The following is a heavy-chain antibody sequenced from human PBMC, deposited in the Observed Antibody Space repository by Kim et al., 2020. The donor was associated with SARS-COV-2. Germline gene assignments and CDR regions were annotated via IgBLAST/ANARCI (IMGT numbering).Heavy chain of an antibody. Sequence: SETLSLTCTVSGGSISSYYWSWIRQPPGKGLEWIGYIYYSGSTNYNPSLKSRVTISVDTSKNQFSLKLSSVTAADTAVYYCARSEAAGGLPDYYYGMDVWGQGTTVTVSS. CDR2: IYYSGST. CDR3: ARSEAAGGLPDYYYGMDV. D-gene: IGHD6-13*01. J-gene: IGHJ6*02. CDR1: GGSISSYY. V-gene: IGHV4-59*13.